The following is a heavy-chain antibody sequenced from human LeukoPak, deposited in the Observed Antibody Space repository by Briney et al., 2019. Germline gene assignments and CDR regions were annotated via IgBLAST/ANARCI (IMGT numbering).Heavy chain of an antibody. CDR2: ISGSGGST. CDR3: AKDGYYGDYLFDY. Sequence: AGGSLRLSCAASGFTFSSYAMSWVRQAPGKGLEWVSAISGSGGSTYYADSVKGRFTISRDNSKNTLYLQMNSLRAEDTAVYYCAKDGYYGDYLFDYWGQGTLLTVSS. D-gene: IGHD4-17*01. V-gene: IGHV3-23*01. J-gene: IGHJ4*02. CDR1: GFTFSSYA.